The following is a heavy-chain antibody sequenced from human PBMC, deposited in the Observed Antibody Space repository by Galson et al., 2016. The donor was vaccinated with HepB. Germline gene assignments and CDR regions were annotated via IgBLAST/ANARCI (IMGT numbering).Heavy chain of an antibody. V-gene: IGHV3-21*04. CDR3: AGEGVVVVAAPLKACGMDV. J-gene: IGHJ6*02. Sequence: SLRLSCAASRFTFNTYWMNWVRQAPGKGLEWVSSISVTGEVIHYADSIQGRFTISRDNAKNSLYLEMNSLRAGDTAVYYCAGEGVVVVAAPLKACGMDVWGQGTTVTVSS. D-gene: IGHD2-15*01. CDR1: RFTFNTYW. CDR2: ISVTGEVI.